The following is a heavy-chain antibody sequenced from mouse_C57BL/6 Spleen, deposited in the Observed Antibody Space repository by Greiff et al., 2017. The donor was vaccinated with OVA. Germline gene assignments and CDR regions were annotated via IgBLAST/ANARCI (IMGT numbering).Heavy chain of an antibody. Sequence: QVQLQQSGAELVMPGASVKLSCKASGYTFTSYWMHWVKQRPGQGLEWIGEIDPSDSYTNYNQKFKGKSTLTVDKSSSTAYMQLSSLTSEDSAVYYCARGSNGSYFDYWGQGTPLTVSS. V-gene: IGHV1-69*01. J-gene: IGHJ2*01. CDR1: GYTFTSYW. CDR3: ARGSNGSYFDY. D-gene: IGHD2-2*01. CDR2: IDPSDSYT.